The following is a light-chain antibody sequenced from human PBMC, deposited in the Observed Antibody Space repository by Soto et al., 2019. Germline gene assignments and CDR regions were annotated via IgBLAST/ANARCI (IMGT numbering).Light chain of an antibody. Sequence: TQSPPSLSASVGDRVTISCRASQSISTYLMWYQQKPGKAPNLLIYGASGLQNGVPSRFTGSGSGTEFSLTISGLQPEDSGTYYCQQSSITPRSFGQGTKVEI. CDR3: QQSSITPRS. CDR1: QSISTY. V-gene: IGKV1-39*01. J-gene: IGKJ1*01. CDR2: GAS.